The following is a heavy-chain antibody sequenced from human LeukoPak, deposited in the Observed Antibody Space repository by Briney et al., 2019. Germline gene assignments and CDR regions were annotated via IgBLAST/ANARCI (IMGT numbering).Heavy chain of an antibody. V-gene: IGHV1-2*02. Sequence: ASVKVSCRSSGYTFTGTYMHWVRQAPGQGLEWMGWINPNSGGTNYAQKFQGRVTMTRDTSISTAYMELSRLRSDDTAVYYCAREVGYSSSLPDRNYWGQGTLVTVSS. CDR3: AREVGYSSSLPDRNY. CDR1: GYTFTGTY. D-gene: IGHD6-13*01. CDR2: INPNSGGT. J-gene: IGHJ4*02.